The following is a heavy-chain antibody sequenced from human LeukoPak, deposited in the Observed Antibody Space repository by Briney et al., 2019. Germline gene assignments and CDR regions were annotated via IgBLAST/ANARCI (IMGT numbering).Heavy chain of an antibody. CDR3: ARDWHDYSSGWFDY. Sequence: GGPLRLSCAASGFTFSSYSMNWVRQAPGKGLEGVSSISSSSSYIYYADSVKGRFTIARDNAKTSLYLQMNSLRAEDTAVYYCARDWHDYSSGWFDYWGQGTLVTVSS. CDR1: GFTFSSYS. V-gene: IGHV3-21*01. D-gene: IGHD6-19*01. J-gene: IGHJ4*02. CDR2: ISSSSSYI.